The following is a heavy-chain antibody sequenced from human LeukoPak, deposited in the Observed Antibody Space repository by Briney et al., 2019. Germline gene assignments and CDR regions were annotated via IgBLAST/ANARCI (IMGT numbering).Heavy chain of an antibody. CDR3: ARAPYSSTTYYYYYYMDV. V-gene: IGHV1-46*01. CDR2: INPSGGST. J-gene: IGHJ6*03. CDR1: GYTFTGYY. Sequence: GASVKVSCKASGYTFTGYYMHWVRQAPGQGLEWMGIINPSGGSTSYAQKFQGRVTMTRDTSTSTVYMELSSLRSEDTAVYYCARAPYSSTTYYYYYYMDVWGKGTTVTVSS. D-gene: IGHD6-13*01.